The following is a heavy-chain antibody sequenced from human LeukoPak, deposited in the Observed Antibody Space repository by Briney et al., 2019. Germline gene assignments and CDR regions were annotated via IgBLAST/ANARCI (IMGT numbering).Heavy chain of an antibody. D-gene: IGHD6-13*01. CDR3: ARRKAAAGTANLDY. CDR1: GGSFSGYY. V-gene: IGHV4-34*01. Sequence: SETLSLTCAVYGGSFSGYYWSWIRQPPGKGLEWIWEINHSGSTNYNPSLKSRVTISVDTSKNQFSLKLSSVTAADTAVYYCARRKAAAGTANLDYWGQGTLVTVSS. CDR2: INHSGST. J-gene: IGHJ4*02.